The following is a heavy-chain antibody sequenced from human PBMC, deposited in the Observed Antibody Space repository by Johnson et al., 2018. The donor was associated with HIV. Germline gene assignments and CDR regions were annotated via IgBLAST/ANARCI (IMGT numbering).Heavy chain of an antibody. J-gene: IGHJ3*02. CDR2: IWYDGSKE. CDR3: AKLFLTTDAVDI. CDR1: GFTFSNYG. D-gene: IGHD3-22*01. Sequence: QVQLVESGGGVVQPGRSLRLSYAASGFTFSNYGMHWVRQAPGKGLEWVAVIWYDGSKEYYADSVKGRFTISRDNSKNTLYLQMNSLRDEDTAVYYCAKLFLTTDAVDIWGRGTMVTVSS. V-gene: IGHV3-33*06.